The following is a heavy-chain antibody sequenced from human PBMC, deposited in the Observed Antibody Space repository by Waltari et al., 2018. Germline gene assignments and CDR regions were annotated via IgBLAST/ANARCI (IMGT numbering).Heavy chain of an antibody. CDR1: GGTFSSYA. J-gene: IGHJ5*02. CDR2: IIPIFGTA. CDR3: ARGGIVVVPAAMYGSWFDP. D-gene: IGHD2-2*01. V-gene: IGHV1-69*01. Sequence: QVQLVQSGAEVKKPGSSVKVSCKASGGTFSSYAISWVRQAPGQGLEWMGGIIPIFGTANFAQKCQGRGTITADESTSTAYMELSSLRSEDTAVYYCARGGIVVVPAAMYGSWFDPWGQGTLVTVSS.